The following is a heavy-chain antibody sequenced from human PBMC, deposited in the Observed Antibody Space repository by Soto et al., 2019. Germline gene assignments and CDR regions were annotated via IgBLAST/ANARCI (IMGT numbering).Heavy chain of an antibody. CDR1: GGSISGYY. CDR2: ISNTGNT. Sequence: VQLQESGPRLVRPSETLSLSCTVSGGSISGYYWNWIRQPPGRGLEWIGYISNTGNTNYNPSLKSRVSISVDTSKKQVSLNLRAVTAEDTALYYCARDSAVGSSKRGFEYWGQGTLVTVSS. J-gene: IGHJ4*02. D-gene: IGHD2-2*01. V-gene: IGHV4-59*01. CDR3: ARDSAVGSSKRGFEY.